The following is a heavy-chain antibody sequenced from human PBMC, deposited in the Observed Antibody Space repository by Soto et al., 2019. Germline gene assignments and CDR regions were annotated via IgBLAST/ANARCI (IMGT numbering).Heavy chain of an antibody. D-gene: IGHD3-16*01. Sequence: GASVKVSCKASGYTFTSYGISWVRQAPGQGLEWMGWISAYNGNTNYAQKLQGRVTMTTDTSTSTAYMELRSLRSDDTAVYYCARDPQSGTRRHKTPATSMLRNWGQGTLVTVSS. V-gene: IGHV1-18*01. CDR2: ISAYNGNT. CDR1: GYTFTSYG. CDR3: ARDPQSGTRRHKTPATSMLRN. J-gene: IGHJ4*02.